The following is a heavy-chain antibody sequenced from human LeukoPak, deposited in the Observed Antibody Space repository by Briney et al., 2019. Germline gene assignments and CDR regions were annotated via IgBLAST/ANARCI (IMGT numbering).Heavy chain of an antibody. D-gene: IGHD2-8*02. CDR2: IFPSGGEI. Sequence: GGSLRLSCAASGFTFSTFAMIWVRQPPGKGLEWVSSIFPSGGEIHYADSVRGRFTISRDNSKSTLSPQMNSLRAEDTAIYYCATYRQVLLPFESWGQGTLVTVSS. CDR3: ATYRQVLLPFES. V-gene: IGHV3-23*01. CDR1: GFTFSTFA. J-gene: IGHJ4*02.